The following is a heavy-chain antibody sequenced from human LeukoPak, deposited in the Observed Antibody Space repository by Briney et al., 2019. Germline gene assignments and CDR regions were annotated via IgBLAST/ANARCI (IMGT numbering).Heavy chain of an antibody. CDR2: IYYSGST. J-gene: IGHJ5*02. Sequence: RTSETLSLTCTVSGGSISNYYWSWIRQPPGKGLEWIGYIYYSGSTNYNPSLKSRVTISVDTSKNQFSLKLSSVTAADTAVYYCARDRGAMTGFNWFDPWGQGTLVTVSS. D-gene: IGHD1-26*01. CDR3: ARDRGAMTGFNWFDP. V-gene: IGHV4-59*12. CDR1: GGSISNYY.